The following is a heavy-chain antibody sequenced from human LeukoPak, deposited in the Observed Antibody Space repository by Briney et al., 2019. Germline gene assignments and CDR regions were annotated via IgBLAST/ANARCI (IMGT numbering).Heavy chain of an antibody. CDR3: ARDVPDFWSGFDS. CDR1: GYPFYIYG. CDR2: ISGNGGAT. J-gene: IGHJ4*02. Sequence: PGASVKVSCKASGYPFYIYGLSWVRQAPGQGLEWMGQISGNGGATKYAQRFQGRVTMTTDTVTSTAYLELTILTSDDTAVYYCARDVPDFWSGFDSWGQGTLVTVSP. D-gene: IGHD3-3*01. V-gene: IGHV1-18*01.